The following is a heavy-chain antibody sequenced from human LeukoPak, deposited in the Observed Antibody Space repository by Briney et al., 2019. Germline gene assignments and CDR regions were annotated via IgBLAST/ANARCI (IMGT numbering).Heavy chain of an antibody. Sequence: PGGSLRLSCAASGFTFSSYGMHWVRQAPGKGLEWVAFIRYDGSNKYYADSVKGRFTISRDNSKNTLYLQMNSLRAEDTAVYYCARVVVIDVRLDAFDIWGQGTMVTVSS. CDR2: IRYDGSNK. J-gene: IGHJ3*02. CDR3: ARVVVIDVRLDAFDI. CDR1: GFTFSSYG. D-gene: IGHD2-21*01. V-gene: IGHV3-30*02.